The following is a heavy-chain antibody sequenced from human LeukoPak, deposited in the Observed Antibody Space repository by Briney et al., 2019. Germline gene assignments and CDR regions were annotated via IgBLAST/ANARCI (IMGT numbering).Heavy chain of an antibody. V-gene: IGHV3-64*01. CDR2: ISSNGGST. CDR3: ARQLVKDYFDY. D-gene: IGHD6-13*01. CDR1: GFTFSSYA. J-gene: IGHJ4*02. Sequence: GGSLRLSCAASGFTFSSYAMHWVRQAPGKGLEYVSAISSNGGSTYYANSVKGRFTISRDNSKNTLYLQMGSLRAEDMAVYYCARQLVKDYFDYWGQGTLSPSPQ.